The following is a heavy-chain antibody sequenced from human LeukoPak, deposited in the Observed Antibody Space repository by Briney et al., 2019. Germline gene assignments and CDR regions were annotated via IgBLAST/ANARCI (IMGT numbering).Heavy chain of an antibody. D-gene: IGHD4-17*01. CDR1: GASVSSYY. CDR3: ARLGVTTTI. Sequence: SETLSLTCTVSGASVSSYYWSWIRQPPGKGLECIGHIHFSGSTNYNPSLKSRVTISVDNSKNQFSLKLTSVTAADTAVYYCARLGVTTTIWGQGTLVTVSS. V-gene: IGHV4-59*08. J-gene: IGHJ4*02. CDR2: IHFSGST.